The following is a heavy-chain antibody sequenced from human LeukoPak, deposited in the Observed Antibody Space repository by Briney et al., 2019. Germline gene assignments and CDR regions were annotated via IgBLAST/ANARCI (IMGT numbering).Heavy chain of an antibody. CDR1: GFPFSSYA. J-gene: IGHJ4*02. Sequence: GGSLRLSCAASGFPFSSYAMSWVRQAPGKGLEWVSAISADGDSTYYADSVRGRFTISRDNSKNTLYQQMICLRAGDTAVYYCAKRRYCTSTSCHDFDYWGQGTLVTVSS. V-gene: IGHV3-23*01. D-gene: IGHD2-2*01. CDR2: ISADGDST. CDR3: AKRRYCTSTSCHDFDY.